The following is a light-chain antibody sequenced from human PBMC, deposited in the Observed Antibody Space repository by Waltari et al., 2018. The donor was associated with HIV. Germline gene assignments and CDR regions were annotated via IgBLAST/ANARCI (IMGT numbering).Light chain of an antibody. CDR2: SAS. Sequence: IVLTQSPGTLSLSPGERATFSCRASQSVSSDLAWYHQRPGQAPRLLIYSASTRATGIPDRFSGGGSGTDFTLNINSLEPEDSAVYYCQQRSNWPPRTFGGGTKVEIK. V-gene: IGKV3-11*01. CDR1: QSVSSD. J-gene: IGKJ4*01. CDR3: QQRSNWPPRT.